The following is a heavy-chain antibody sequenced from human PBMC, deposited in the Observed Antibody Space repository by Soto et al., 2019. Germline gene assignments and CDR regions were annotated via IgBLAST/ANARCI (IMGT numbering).Heavy chain of an antibody. Sequence: SVEASCKXSGGTFSSYAISWVRQAPGQGLQWMGAIIPIFGTANYAQKFQGSVTITADESTSTAYMELSSLRSEDTAVYYCARDAQGTSSSGWRREFDNREQGSLVTACS. D-gene: IGHD6-6*01. CDR2: IIPIFGTA. CDR1: GGTFSSYA. J-gene: IGHJ4*02. V-gene: IGHV1-69*13. CDR3: ARDAQGTSSSGWRREFDN.